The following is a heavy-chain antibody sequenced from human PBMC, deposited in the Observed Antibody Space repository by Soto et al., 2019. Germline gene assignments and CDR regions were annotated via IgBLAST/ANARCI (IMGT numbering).Heavy chain of an antibody. J-gene: IGHJ4*02. CDR3: ARASGSYYQFDY. V-gene: IGHV4-59*01. D-gene: IGHD1-26*01. CDR2: IYYSGST. CDR1: GGSISSYY. Sequence: PSETLSLTCTVSGGSISSYYWSWIRQPPGKGLEWIGYIYYSGSTNYNPSLKSRVTISVDTSKNQFSLKLSSVTAADTAVYYCARASGSYYQFDYWGQGTLVTVSS.